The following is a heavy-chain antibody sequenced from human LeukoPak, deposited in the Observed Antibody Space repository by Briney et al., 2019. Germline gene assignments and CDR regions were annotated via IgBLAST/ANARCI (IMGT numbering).Heavy chain of an antibody. CDR3: AKTRSSASKSPDY. J-gene: IGHJ4*02. D-gene: IGHD2-2*01. V-gene: IGHV3-23*01. Sequence: GGTLRLSCAASGFTFSSYAMTWVRQAPGKGLEWVSTLSGSGGSAYYAASVKGRFTISRDNSENTLYLQMNSLRAEDTAVYYCAKTRSSASKSPDYWGQGTLVSVSS. CDR1: GFTFSSYA. CDR2: LSGSGGSA.